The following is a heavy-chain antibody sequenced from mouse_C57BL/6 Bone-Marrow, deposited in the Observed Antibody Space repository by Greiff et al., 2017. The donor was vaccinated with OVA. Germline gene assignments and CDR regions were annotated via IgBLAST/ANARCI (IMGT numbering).Heavy chain of an antibody. CDR1: GYTFTSYT. CDR2: INTSSGYP. V-gene: IGHV1-4*01. CDR3: ARDRAMDY. J-gene: IGHJ4*01. Sequence: VQLQQSGAELARPGASVKMSCKASGYTFTSYTMSWVHQRPGKGLEWIGYINTSSGYPTYTQKFKDKATLTADKSSSTAYMQLSSLTSGDTAVDYCARDRAMDYWGQGTSVTVSS.